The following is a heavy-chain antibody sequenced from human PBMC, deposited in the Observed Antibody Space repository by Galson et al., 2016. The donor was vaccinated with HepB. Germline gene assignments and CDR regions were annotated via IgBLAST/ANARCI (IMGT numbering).Heavy chain of an antibody. D-gene: IGHD2/OR15-2a*01. J-gene: IGHJ4*02. Sequence: SLTCTVSGGSISSDYWGWIRQPPGKGLEWIGYIYYDGGNAYYNPSLKSRITVSVDTSKNQFSLNLRSVTAADTAMYFCATGYYLPHYWGPGTLVTVSS. CDR1: GGSISSDY. CDR3: ATGYYLPHY. CDR2: IYYDGGNA. V-gene: IGHV4-59*08.